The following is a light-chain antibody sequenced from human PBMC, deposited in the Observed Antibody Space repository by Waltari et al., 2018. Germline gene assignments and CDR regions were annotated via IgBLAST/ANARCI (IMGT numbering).Light chain of an antibody. CDR1: QDIRSW. CDR3: QQAHTFPPT. V-gene: IGKV1-12*01. Sequence: DIQMTQSPSSVYASVGDRVTITCRASQDIRSWLAWYQQRPGKAPKLLIYGASSLPSGVPSRFSGSGSGTDFTLTINGLQPEDFATYYCQQAHTFPPTFGPGTKVHIQ. J-gene: IGKJ3*01. CDR2: GAS.